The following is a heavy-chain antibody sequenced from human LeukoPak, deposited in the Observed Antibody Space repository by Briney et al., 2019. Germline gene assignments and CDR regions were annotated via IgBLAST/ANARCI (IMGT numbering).Heavy chain of an antibody. Sequence: ASVKVSCKASGDTFTSYDINWVRQATGQGLECMGWMNPNSGNTGYAQKFQGRVTMTRNTSISTAYMELSSLRSEDTAVYYCARLIVVMSDAFDIWGQGTMVTVSS. CDR3: ARLIVVMSDAFDI. V-gene: IGHV1-8*01. J-gene: IGHJ3*02. CDR1: GDTFTSYD. D-gene: IGHD3-22*01. CDR2: MNPNSGNT.